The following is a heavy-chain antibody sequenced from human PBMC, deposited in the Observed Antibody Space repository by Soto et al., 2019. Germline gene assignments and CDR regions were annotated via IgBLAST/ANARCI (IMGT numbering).Heavy chain of an antibody. CDR2: IYPSGST. V-gene: IGHV4-30-2*01. J-gene: IGHJ5*02. D-gene: IGHD2-2*01. CDR3: ARVPTP. CDR1: GGSIISGGYS. Sequence: QLQLQESGSGLVKPSQALSLTCAVSGGSIISGGYSWTWIRLPPGNDLEWIRYIYPSGSTYYNPSRKSRVTASVDTSKNQFSLKLSSVTAANTAVYYCARVPTPWGQGTLVTVSS.